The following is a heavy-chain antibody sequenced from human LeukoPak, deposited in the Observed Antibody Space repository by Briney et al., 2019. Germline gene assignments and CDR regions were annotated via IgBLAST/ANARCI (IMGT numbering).Heavy chain of an antibody. CDR1: GGSISSSSYH. CDR2: IYYTGNT. J-gene: IGHJ4*02. V-gene: IGHV4-39*01. Sequence: SETLSLTCTVSGGSISSSSYHWGWIRQPPGKGLEWIGSIYYTGNTYYNPSLKSRITISIDTSKNQFSLKLSSVTAADTAVYYCARRLYYYDNSDYYTDYWGQGTLVTVSS. D-gene: IGHD3-22*01. CDR3: ARRLYYYDNSDYYTDY.